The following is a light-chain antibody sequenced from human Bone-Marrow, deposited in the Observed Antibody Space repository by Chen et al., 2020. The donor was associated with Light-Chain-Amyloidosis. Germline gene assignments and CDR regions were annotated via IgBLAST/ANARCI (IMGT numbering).Light chain of an antibody. CDR3: QVCDRSRDRPV. CDR1: NIGSTR. J-gene: IGLJ3*02. V-gene: IGLV3-21*02. Sequence: SYVLTQTSSAEVAAGQTATIACEGNNIGSTRVQWYQQTPCQAPLLVVYDDRDRPSRIPERLSGSTCGNTATLTLIRVKAWDEADYYCQVCDRSRDRPVFGVGNHLTVL. CDR2: DDR.